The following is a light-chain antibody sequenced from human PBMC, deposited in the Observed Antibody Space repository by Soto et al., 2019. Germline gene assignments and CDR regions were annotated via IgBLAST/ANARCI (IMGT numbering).Light chain of an antibody. CDR3: LLYYGGASWV. Sequence: QTVVTQEPSLTVSPGGTVTLTCASSTGAVTSGYYPNWFQQKPGQAPRALIYSTSNKHPWTPARFSGSLLGGKAALTLSGVQPEDEAEYYCLLYYGGASWVFGGGTKVTVL. J-gene: IGLJ3*02. CDR2: STS. CDR1: TGAVTSGYY. V-gene: IGLV7-43*01.